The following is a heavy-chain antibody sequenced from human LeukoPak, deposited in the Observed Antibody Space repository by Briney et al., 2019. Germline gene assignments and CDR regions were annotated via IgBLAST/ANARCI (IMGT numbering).Heavy chain of an antibody. D-gene: IGHD2-2*01. CDR3: ARIIVVVPAAIHWFDP. V-gene: IGHV4-39*01. CDR1: GGSISSSSYY. Sequence: SETLSLTCTVSGGSISSSSYYWGWIRQPPGKRLEWIGSIYYSGSTYYNPSLKSRVTISVDTSKNQFSLKLSSVTAADTAVYYCARIIVVVPAAIHWFDPWGQGTLVTVSS. CDR2: IYYSGST. J-gene: IGHJ5*02.